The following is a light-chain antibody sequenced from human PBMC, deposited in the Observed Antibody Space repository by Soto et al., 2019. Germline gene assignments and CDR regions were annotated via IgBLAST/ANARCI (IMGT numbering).Light chain of an antibody. CDR3: QQHINWPRT. CDR2: EAS. J-gene: IGKJ4*01. CDR1: QTVSSS. Sequence: EIVLPQSPATLSLSPGERATLSCGASQTVSSSLAWYQQKPGQAPRLLIYEASNRATGIPARFSGSGSGADFTLTISSLEPEDFALYYCQQHINWPRTFGGGTKVDIK. V-gene: IGKV3-11*01.